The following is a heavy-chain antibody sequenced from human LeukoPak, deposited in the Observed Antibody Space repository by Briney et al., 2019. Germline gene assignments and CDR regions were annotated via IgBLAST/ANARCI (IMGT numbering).Heavy chain of an antibody. Sequence: GGSLRLSCAASGFSFISYGMHWVRQAPGKGLEWVGVISDDGRSKDYADPVKGRFTISRDNSKDTLYLQMNSLRDEDTAVYYCAKRPSDYGDYVSYCDYWGQGTLVTVSS. V-gene: IGHV3-30*18. CDR2: ISDDGRSK. J-gene: IGHJ4*02. CDR1: GFSFISYG. D-gene: IGHD4-17*01. CDR3: AKRPSDYGDYVSYCDY.